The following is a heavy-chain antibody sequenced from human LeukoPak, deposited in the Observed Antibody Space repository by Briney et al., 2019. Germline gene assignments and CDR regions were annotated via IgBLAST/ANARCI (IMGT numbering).Heavy chain of an antibody. Sequence: ATVKVSCKASGYTFTGYYMHWVRQAPGQGLEWMGRINPNSGGTNYAQKFQGRVTMTRDTSISTAYMELSRLRSDDTAVYYCASISPSSRYFDLWGRGTLVTVSS. CDR1: GYTFTGYY. J-gene: IGHJ2*01. CDR3: ASISPSSRYFDL. CDR2: INPNSGGT. V-gene: IGHV1-2*06.